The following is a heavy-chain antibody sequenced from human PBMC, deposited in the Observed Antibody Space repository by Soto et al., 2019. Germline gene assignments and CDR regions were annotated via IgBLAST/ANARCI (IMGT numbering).Heavy chain of an antibody. CDR1: GGSITSSSASYY. D-gene: IGHD4-17*01. CDR3: ARHLSLLSVTPVPPFDY. Sequence: PSETLSLTCTVSGGSITSSSASYYWGWIRQPPGKGLEWIGTISYSGNTYYNPSLKSRVSISVDTSENQFSLKLSSVTAADTAVYYCARHLSLLSVTPVPPFDYWGPGPLVTVSS. V-gene: IGHV4-39*01. CDR2: ISYSGNT. J-gene: IGHJ4*02.